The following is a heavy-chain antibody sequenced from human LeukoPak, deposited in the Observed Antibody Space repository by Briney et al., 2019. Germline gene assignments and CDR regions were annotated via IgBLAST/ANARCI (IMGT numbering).Heavy chain of an antibody. CDR1: GYTFTSYD. V-gene: IGHV1-8*01. CDR3: SRVVAANSYYYYYYMDV. J-gene: IGHJ6*03. Sequence: ASVKVSCKASGYTFTSYDINWVRQATGQGLEWMGWMNPNSGNTGYAQKFQDRVTMTRNTSISTAYMELSSLRSEDTAVYYCSRVVAANSYYYYYYMDVWGKGTTVTVSS. CDR2: MNPNSGNT. D-gene: IGHD2-15*01.